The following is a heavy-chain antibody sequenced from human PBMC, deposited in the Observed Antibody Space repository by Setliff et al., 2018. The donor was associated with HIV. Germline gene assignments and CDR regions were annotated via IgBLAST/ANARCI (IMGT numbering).Heavy chain of an antibody. Sequence: GGSLRLSCTGSGFTFGDYAMTWVRQAPGKGLEWVGSIRSKVYGGTTEYAASVKGRFTISRDDSKSVAYLQVTSLRTDDTAVYYCTRDFMTGSAYWGQGTLGTVSS. CDR2: IRSKVYGGTT. CDR3: TRDFMTGSAY. V-gene: IGHV3-49*04. J-gene: IGHJ4*02. CDR1: GFTFGDYA. D-gene: IGHD3-9*01.